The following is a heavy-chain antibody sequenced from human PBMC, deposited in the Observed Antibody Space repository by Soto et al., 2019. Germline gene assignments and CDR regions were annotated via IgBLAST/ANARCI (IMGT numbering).Heavy chain of an antibody. J-gene: IGHJ3*02. D-gene: IGHD5-12*01. CDR1: GGSISSSSYY. CDR2: IYYSGST. V-gene: IGHV4-39*01. CDR3: ARWGYSGYDYSPAFDI. Sequence: QLQLQESGPGLVKPSETLSLTCTVSGGSISSSSYYWGWIRQPPGKGLEWIGSIYYSGSTYYNPSLKSRVTISVGTSKKQFPLKLSSVTAADTAVYYCARWGYSGYDYSPAFDIWGQGTMVTVSS.